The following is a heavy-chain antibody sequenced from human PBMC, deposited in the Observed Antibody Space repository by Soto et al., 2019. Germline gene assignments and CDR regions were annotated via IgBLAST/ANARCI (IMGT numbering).Heavy chain of an antibody. D-gene: IGHD3-3*01. CDR2: IKSTANGGTT. CDR1: GFTFKDAW. Sequence: PGGSLRLSCAASGFTFKDAWMNWVRQAPGKGLEWVGRIKSTANGGTTDYAAPVKGRFSISRDDSTFTLYLQMNSLQTEDSGVYYCTRRPNAGDFRVGPRDCWGRGILVTVAS. V-gene: IGHV3-15*07. J-gene: IGHJ4*02. CDR3: TRRPNAGDFRVGPRDC.